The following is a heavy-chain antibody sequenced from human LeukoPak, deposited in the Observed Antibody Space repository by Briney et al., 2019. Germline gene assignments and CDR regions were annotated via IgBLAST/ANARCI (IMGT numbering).Heavy chain of an antibody. J-gene: IGHJ5*02. Sequence: GGSLRLSCAASGFTFSSYSMTWVRQAPGKGPEWVSYTSSSSSTIYYADSVKGRFTISRDNAKNSLYLQMNSLKAEDTAVYYCARDWGYCSSASCYTRSWGQGTLVTVSS. V-gene: IGHV3-48*01. CDR1: GFTFSSYS. D-gene: IGHD2-2*02. CDR2: TSSSSSTI. CDR3: ARDWGYCSSASCYTRS.